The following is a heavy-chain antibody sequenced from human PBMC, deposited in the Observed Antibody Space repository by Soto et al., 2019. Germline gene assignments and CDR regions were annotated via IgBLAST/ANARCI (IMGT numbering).Heavy chain of an antibody. CDR1: GGSISSGDYY. CDR2: IYYSGST. Sequence: SETLSLTCTVSGGSISSGDYYWSWIRQPPGKGLEWIGYIYYSGSTYYNPSLKSRVTISVDTSKNQFSLKLSSVTAADTAVYYCARDSISGDETPSGYYYGMDVWGQGTTVTVSS. CDR3: ARDSISGDETPSGYYYGMDV. J-gene: IGHJ6*02. D-gene: IGHD4-17*01. V-gene: IGHV4-30-4*01.